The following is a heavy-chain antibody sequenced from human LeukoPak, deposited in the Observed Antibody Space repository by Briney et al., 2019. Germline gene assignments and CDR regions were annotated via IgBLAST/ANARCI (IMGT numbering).Heavy chain of an antibody. J-gene: IGHJ4*02. CDR1: GFTFSNYW. V-gene: IGHV3-7*01. CDR3: ARRRCSSTSCFFDY. D-gene: IGHD2-2*01. Sequence: GGSLRLSCAASGFTFSNYWMSWVRQAPGKGLEWVANIKQDGSEKYYVDPVKGRFTISRDNAKNSLYVQMNSLRAEGTAVYYCARRRCSSTSCFFDYWGQGTLVTVSS. CDR2: IKQDGSEK.